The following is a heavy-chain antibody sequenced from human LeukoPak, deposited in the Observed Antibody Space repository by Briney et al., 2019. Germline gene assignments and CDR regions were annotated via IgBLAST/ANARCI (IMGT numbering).Heavy chain of an antibody. CDR2: INHSGST. CDR3: ARGSAVTTYDAFDI. D-gene: IGHD4-17*01. Sequence: PSETLSLTCAVYGGSFSGYYWSWIRQPPGKGLEWIGEINHSGSTNYNPSLKSRVTISLDTSKSQFSLKLSSVTAADTAVYYCARGSAVTTYDAFDIWGQGTMVTVAS. J-gene: IGHJ3*02. V-gene: IGHV4-34*01. CDR1: GGSFSGYY.